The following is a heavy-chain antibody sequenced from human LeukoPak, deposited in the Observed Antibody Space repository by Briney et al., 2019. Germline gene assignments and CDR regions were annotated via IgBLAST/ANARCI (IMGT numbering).Heavy chain of an antibody. V-gene: IGHV4-34*01. CDR1: GGSINSYY. D-gene: IGHD3-22*01. CDR3: ARGPYYYDSSGYSNFDY. CDR2: INHSGST. J-gene: IGHJ4*02. Sequence: PSETLSLTCSVSGGSINSYYWGWIRQPPGKGLEWIGEINHSGSTNYNPSLKSRVTISVDTSKNQFSLKLSSVTAADTAVYYCARGPYYYDSSGYSNFDYWGQGTLVTVSS.